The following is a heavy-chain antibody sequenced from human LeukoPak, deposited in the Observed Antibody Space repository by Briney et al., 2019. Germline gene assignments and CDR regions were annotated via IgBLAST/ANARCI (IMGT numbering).Heavy chain of an antibody. V-gene: IGHV1-18*01. CDR2: IRAYNGNT. CDR1: GYTFTSYG. CDR3: AREGNRISSGSYQSEIYYYYYMDV. D-gene: IGHD1-26*01. Sequence: GASVKVSCKASGYTFTSYGISWVRQAPGQGLEWMGWIRAYNGNTNYEQKLQGRVTMTTDTSTSTAYMALRSLRSEDTAVYYCAREGNRISSGSYQSEIYYYYYMDVWGKGTTVTVSS. J-gene: IGHJ6*03.